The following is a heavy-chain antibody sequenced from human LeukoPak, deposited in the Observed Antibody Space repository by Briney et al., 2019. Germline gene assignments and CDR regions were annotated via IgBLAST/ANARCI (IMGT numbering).Heavy chain of an antibody. D-gene: IGHD2-8*01. J-gene: IGHJ4*02. CDR1: GFTFSSYW. CDR2: IKQEGSEK. CDR3: ARVMNGGAFEY. V-gene: IGHV3-7*04. Sequence: GGSLRLSCAVSGFTFSSYWMTWVRQAPGKGLEWVAYIKQEGSEKYYVDSVKGRFTISRDNAENSLYLEVNSLRVEDTAVYYCARVMNGGAFEYWGQGTLVTVSS.